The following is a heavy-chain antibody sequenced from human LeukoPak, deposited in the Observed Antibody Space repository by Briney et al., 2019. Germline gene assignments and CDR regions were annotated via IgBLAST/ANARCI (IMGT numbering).Heavy chain of an antibody. CDR1: GGSISSGGYY. J-gene: IGHJ6*02. CDR2: ISGSGGST. CDR3: ARDRHYYGMDV. V-gene: IGHV3-11*04. Sequence: LSLTCTVSGGSISSGGYYWSWIRQPPGRGLEWVSAISGSGGSTYYADPVKGRFTISRDNAKNSLYLQMSSLRAEDTAVYYCARDRHYYGMDVWGQGTTVTVSS.